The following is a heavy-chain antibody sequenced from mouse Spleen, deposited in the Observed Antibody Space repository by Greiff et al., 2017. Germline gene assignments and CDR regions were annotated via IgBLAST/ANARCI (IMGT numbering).Heavy chain of an antibody. V-gene: IGHV1-39*01. CDR2: INPNYGTT. Sequence: EVQLVESGPELVKPGASVKISCKASGYSFTDYNMNWVKQSNGKSLEWIGVINPNYGTTSYNQKFKGKATLTVDQSSSTAYMQLNSLTSEDSAVYYCARKDYYGSSPYFDYWGQGTTLTVSS. D-gene: IGHD1-1*01. J-gene: IGHJ2*01. CDR3: ARKDYYGSSPYFDY. CDR1: GYSFTDYN.